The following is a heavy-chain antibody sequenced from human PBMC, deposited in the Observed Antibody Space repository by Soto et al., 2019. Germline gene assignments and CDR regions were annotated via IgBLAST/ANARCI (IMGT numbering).Heavy chain of an antibody. CDR2: IKGDGTNT. V-gene: IGHV3-74*01. D-gene: IGHD3-10*01. Sequence: EVQLVESGGGLVQFGGSLRLSCAASGFNFSSYWMHWVRQVPGKGLVWVSRIKGDGTNTGYADSVKGRFTISRDNVKNTLYLQMNSLRSEDTAVYYCARGLSCYYGFDYCGQGTLVTVSS. CDR1: GFNFSSYW. CDR3: ARGLSCYYGFDY. J-gene: IGHJ4*02.